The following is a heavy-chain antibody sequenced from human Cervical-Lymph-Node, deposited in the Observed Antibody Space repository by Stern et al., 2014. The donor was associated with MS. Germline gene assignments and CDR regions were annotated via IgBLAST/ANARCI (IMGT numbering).Heavy chain of an antibody. CDR3: ARGPNEHWGGHYNSNGMDV. D-gene: IGHD2-21*01. CDR2: VNPESGGT. CDR1: GYTFTAYY. V-gene: IGHV1-2*02. J-gene: IGHJ6*02. Sequence: QVQLGQSGAEVKKPGASVKVSCKASGYTFTAYYLHWVRQAPGQGLAWMGWVNPESGGTSYAPKCHGRVTMTRDTSTSTAFMELSTLTSDDTAFYYCARGPNEHWGGHYNSNGMDVWGQGTTVTVSS.